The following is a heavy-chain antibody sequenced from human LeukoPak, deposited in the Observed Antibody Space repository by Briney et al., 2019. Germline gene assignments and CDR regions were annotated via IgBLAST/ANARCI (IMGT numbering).Heavy chain of an antibody. CDR2: ISESGDTT. D-gene: IGHD1-26*01. Sequence: GGSLRRSCAASGFTFNNYAMNWGRQAPGKGLEWVSSISESGDTTHYADSVKGRVTISRDNSQNTLYLQMNSLRAEDTALYYCAKQWVDCWGQGTLVTVSS. CDR3: AKQWVDC. V-gene: IGHV3-23*01. J-gene: IGHJ4*02. CDR1: GFTFNNYA.